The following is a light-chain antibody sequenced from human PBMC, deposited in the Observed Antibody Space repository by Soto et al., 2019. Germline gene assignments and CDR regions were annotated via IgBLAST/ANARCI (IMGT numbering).Light chain of an antibody. J-gene: IGKJ4*01. CDR3: QQYNSYSGLT. CDR1: QSISSW. CDR2: KAS. V-gene: IGKV1-5*03. Sequence: DIQMTQSPSTLSASVGDRVTITCRASQSISSWLAWYQQKPGKAPKLLIYKASSLESGVPSRFSGIGSGTELTLAISSLQPDDFATNYCQQYNSYSGLTFGGGTKVEIK.